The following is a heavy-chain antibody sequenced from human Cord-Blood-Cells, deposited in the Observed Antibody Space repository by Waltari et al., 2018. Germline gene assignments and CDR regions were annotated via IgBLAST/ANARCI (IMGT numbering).Heavy chain of an antibody. V-gene: IGHV4-34*01. Sequence: QVQLQQWGAGLLKPSETLSLTCAVYGGSFSGYYWSWIRQPPGKGLEWIGEINHSESTNYTPSLKSRVTISVDTSKNQFSLKLSSVTAADTAVYYCAIVGATYYYFQHWGQGTLVTVSS. CDR3: AIVGATYYYFQH. CDR1: GGSFSGYY. CDR2: INHSEST. D-gene: IGHD1-26*01. J-gene: IGHJ1*01.